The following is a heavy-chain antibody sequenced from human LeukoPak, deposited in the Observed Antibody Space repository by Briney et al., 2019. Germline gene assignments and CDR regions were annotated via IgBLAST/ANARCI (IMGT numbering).Heavy chain of an antibody. CDR3: ARGGEREDIVVVPAAILY. J-gene: IGHJ4*02. Sequence: ASVKVSCKASGYTFTGYYMHWVRQAPGQGLEWMGWINPNSGGTNYAQKFQGRVTMTRDTSISTAYMELSRLRSDGTAVYYCARGGEREDIVVVPAAILYWGQGTLVTVSS. D-gene: IGHD2-2*02. CDR2: INPNSGGT. V-gene: IGHV1-2*02. CDR1: GYTFTGYY.